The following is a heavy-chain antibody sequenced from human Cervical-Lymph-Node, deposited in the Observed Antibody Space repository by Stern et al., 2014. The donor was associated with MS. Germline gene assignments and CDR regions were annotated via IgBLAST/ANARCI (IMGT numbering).Heavy chain of an antibody. V-gene: IGHV4-4*02. CDR2: IYHSGTT. J-gene: IGHJ4*02. CDR1: GGSISNTNW. Sequence: QLQLQESGPGLVKPSGTLSLTCAVSGGSISNTNWWGWVRQTPGMGLEGIGEIYHSGTTNFSPSLKSRVTMSLDKSKNQFSLELKSVTAADTAVYYCARVNSGYNWFDYWGQGTLVTVSS. CDR3: ARVNSGYNWFDY. D-gene: IGHD5-12*01.